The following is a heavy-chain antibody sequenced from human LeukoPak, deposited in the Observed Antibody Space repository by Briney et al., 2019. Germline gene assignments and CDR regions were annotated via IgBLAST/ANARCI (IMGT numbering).Heavy chain of an antibody. CDR3: ARDFGSTLVRGPPKI. D-gene: IGHD3-10*01. V-gene: IGHV1-18*01. J-gene: IGHJ4*02. CDR1: GYTFTSYG. Sequence: ASVKVSCKASGYTFTSYGISWVRQAPGQGLEWMGWISAYNGNTNYAQKLQGRVTMTTDTSTSTAYMELRSLRSDDTAVYFCARDFGSTLVRGPPKIWGQGTLVIVTS. CDR2: ISAYNGNT.